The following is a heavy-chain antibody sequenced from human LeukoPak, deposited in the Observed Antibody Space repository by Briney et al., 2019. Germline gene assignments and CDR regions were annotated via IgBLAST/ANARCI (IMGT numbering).Heavy chain of an antibody. CDR2: ITVSGGNT. CDR1: GFTFSSNA. D-gene: IGHD3-10*01. J-gene: IGHJ4*02. V-gene: IGHV3-23*01. CDR3: AKYRGFGDSYDS. Sequence: GGSLRLSCAASGFTFSSNAMSWVRQAPGKGLEWVSGITVSGGNTYYADSVKGRFTISRDNSKNTLYLQMNSLRAEDAAVYYCAKYRGFGDSYDSWGQGTLVTVSS.